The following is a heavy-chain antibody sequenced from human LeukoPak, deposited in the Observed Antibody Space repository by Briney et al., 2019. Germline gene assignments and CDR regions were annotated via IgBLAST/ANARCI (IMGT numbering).Heavy chain of an antibody. J-gene: IGHJ4*02. D-gene: IGHD3-22*01. CDR2: INQDGSQK. V-gene: IGHV3-7*03. Sequence: GGSLRLSCAVSGFTFNNYWASWVRQAPGKGLEWVANINQDGSQKYYVDSVRGRFTISRDNAENSLYLQMNSLRVEDTAVYYCASTNYYDSSGYGYWGQGTLVTVSS. CDR3: ASTNYYDSSGYGY. CDR1: GFTFNNYW.